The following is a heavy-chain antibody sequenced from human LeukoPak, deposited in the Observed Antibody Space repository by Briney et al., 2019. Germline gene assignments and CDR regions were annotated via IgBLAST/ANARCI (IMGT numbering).Heavy chain of an antibody. V-gene: IGHV3-74*01. D-gene: IGHD2/OR15-2a*01. J-gene: IGHJ6*02. CDR3: ASYLTSIPSGMDV. Sequence: GGSLRLSCAASGFTFSTYWMHWLRQEPRKGLVWVSRISTDGSSRSYADSVKGRFTLSRDNGKNTLYLQMNSLRAEDTAVYYCASYLTSIPSGMDVWGQGATVTVSS. CDR2: ISTDGSSR. CDR1: GFTFSTYW.